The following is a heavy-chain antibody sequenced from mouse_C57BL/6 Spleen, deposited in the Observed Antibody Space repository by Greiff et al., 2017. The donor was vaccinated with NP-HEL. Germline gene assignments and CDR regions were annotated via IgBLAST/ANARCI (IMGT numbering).Heavy chain of an antibody. Sequence: EVQVVESGGDLVKPGGSLKLSCAASGFTFSSYGMSWVRQTPDKRLEWVATISSGGSYTYYPDSVKGRFTISRDNAKNTLDLQMSSLKSEDTARYCGARKDGSGRPLDDWGQGTTLTVSS. J-gene: IGHJ2*01. CDR2: ISSGGSYT. CDR1: GFTFSSYG. V-gene: IGHV5-6*01. D-gene: IGHD1-1*01. CDR3: ARKDGSGRPLDD.